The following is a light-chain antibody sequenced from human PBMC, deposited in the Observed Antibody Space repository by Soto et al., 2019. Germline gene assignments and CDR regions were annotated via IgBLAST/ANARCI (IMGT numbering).Light chain of an antibody. CDR1: QSIGRW. V-gene: IGKV1-5*03. J-gene: IGKJ4*01. Sequence: DIQMTQSPSTLSASVGDRVTITCRASQSIGRWLAWYQQKPGKAPKLLIYKASSLESGVPSRFSGSGSGTEFTLTISSLQPDDFATYYCQQYNSYSALTFGGGTKVEIK. CDR2: KAS. CDR3: QQYNSYSALT.